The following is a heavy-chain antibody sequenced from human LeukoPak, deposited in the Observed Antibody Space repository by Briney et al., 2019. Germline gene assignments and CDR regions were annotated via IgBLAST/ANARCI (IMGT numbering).Heavy chain of an antibody. J-gene: IGHJ4*02. D-gene: IGHD3-10*01. CDR3: ARTYYYGSGRYFDY. V-gene: IGHV4-59*01. Sequence: SETLSLTSTVSGGSTNNYYWSWIRQPPGKGLEWIGYIYHSGSTTYNPSLKSRVTISVDTSKNQFSLKLSSVTAADTAIYYCARTYYYGSGRYFDYWGQGTLVTVSS. CDR2: IYHSGST. CDR1: GGSTNNYY.